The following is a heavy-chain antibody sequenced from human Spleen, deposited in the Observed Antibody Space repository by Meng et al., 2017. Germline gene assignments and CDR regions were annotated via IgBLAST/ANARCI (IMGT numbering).Heavy chain of an antibody. CDR2: IYPGDSDT. V-gene: IGHV5-51*01. CDR1: GYSFTSYW. D-gene: IGHD4-11*01. CDR3: AVTSRGFDF. Sequence: KVSCKGSGYSFTSYWIGWVRQMPGKGLEWMGIIYPGDSDTRYSPSFQGQVTISADKSINTAYLQWSSLKASDSAFYYCAVTSRGFDFWGQGTLVTVSS. J-gene: IGHJ4*02.